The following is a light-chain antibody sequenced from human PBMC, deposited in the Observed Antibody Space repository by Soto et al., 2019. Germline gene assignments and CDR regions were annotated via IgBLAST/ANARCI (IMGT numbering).Light chain of an antibody. Sequence: EIVLTQSPATLSLSPGERATLSCRASQSVGTYLAWYQQKPGQAPRLLIYDASNRATGIPARFSGSGSGTDFTLTISALEPEDFPLYYCQQRTNWPPLTFGGGTKVELK. V-gene: IGKV3-11*01. J-gene: IGKJ4*01. CDR2: DAS. CDR3: QQRTNWPPLT. CDR1: QSVGTY.